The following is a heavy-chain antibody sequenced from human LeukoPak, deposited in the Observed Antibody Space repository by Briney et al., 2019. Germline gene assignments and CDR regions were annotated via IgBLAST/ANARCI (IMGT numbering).Heavy chain of an antibody. J-gene: IGHJ4*02. D-gene: IGHD3-3*01. CDR2: INPSDGST. CDR3: ARDMSSVLRFLEWSPRHSLDY. V-gene: IGHV1-46*01. Sequence: ASVKVSCKASGYSFTYHYMHWLRQAPGQGLEWIGIINPSDGSTTCAQKFQGRVTLTRDMSTSTVYMELSSLRSEDTAVYYCARDMSSVLRFLEWSPRHSLDYWGQGTLVTVSS. CDR1: GYSFTYHY.